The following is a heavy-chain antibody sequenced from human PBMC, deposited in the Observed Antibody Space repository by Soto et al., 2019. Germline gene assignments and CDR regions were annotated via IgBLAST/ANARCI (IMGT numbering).Heavy chain of an antibody. J-gene: IGHJ4*02. D-gene: IGHD5-18*01. V-gene: IGHV4-30-4*01. CDR1: GGSISSGDYY. CDR2: IYYSGST. Sequence: SETLSLTCTVSGGSISSGDYYWSRIRQPPGKGLEWIGYIYYSGSTYYNPSLKSRVTISVDTSKNQFSLKLSSVTAADTAVYYCARVDTAMVTRYWGQGTLVTVSS. CDR3: ARVDTAMVTRY.